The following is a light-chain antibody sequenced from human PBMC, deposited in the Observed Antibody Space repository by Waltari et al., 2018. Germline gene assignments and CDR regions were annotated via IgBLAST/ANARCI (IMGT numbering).Light chain of an antibody. CDR2: WAA. CDR3: QQYYDTPYT. V-gene: IGKV4-1*01. Sequence: DIVMTQSPESLPVSLGERATIRCRSSQTLLYISNQKKYLSWYQQKTGQPPRLLMYWAATRECGVPDRFSGSGSGTDFTLTIGSLQAEDGAVYYCQQYYDTPYTCGQGTKLEIK. J-gene: IGKJ2*01. CDR1: QTLLYISNQKKY.